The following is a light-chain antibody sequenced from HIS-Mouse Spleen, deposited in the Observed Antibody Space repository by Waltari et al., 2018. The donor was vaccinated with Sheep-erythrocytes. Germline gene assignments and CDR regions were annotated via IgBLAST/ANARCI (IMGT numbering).Light chain of an antibody. V-gene: IGKV1-6*01. CDR1: QGVRND. CDR3: LQDYNYPYT. Sequence: AIQMTQSPSSLSASVGDRVTITCRASQGVRNDLGWYQQKPGKAPKLLIYAASSLQSGVPSRFSGSEAGTDFTLTISSLQPEDFATYYCLQDYNYPYTFGQGTKLEIK. J-gene: IGKJ2*01. CDR2: AAS.